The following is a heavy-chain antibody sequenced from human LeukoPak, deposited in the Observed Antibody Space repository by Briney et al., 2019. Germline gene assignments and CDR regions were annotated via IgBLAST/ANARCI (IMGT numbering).Heavy chain of an antibody. CDR1: GYTFTGYY. D-gene: IGHD6-13*01. V-gene: IGHV1-2*02. CDR2: INPNSGGT. CDR3: ASGAADDAFDI. Sequence: ASVKVSCKASGYTFTGYYMHWVRQAPGQGLEWLGWINPNSGGTNYARKFQGRVTMTRDTSISTAYMELSRLRSDDTAVYYCASGAADDAFDIWGQGTMVTVSS. J-gene: IGHJ3*02.